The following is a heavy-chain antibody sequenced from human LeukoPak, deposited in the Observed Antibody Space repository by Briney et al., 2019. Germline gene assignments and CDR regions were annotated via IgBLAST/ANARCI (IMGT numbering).Heavy chain of an antibody. D-gene: IGHD6-13*01. Sequence: QPGGSLRLSCAASGFTFGDYGMTWVRQAPGKGLECVSAISYKSGTTTYYADSVKGRFTISSDNSRNTVYLQMNSLRAEDTAIYYCAGRGIAHSWGQGTLVTVSS. J-gene: IGHJ5*02. CDR2: ISYKSGTTT. V-gene: IGHV3-23*01. CDR3: AGRGIAHS. CDR1: GFTFGDYG.